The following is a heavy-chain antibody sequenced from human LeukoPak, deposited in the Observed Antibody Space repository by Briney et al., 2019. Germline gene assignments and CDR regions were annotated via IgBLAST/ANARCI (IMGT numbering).Heavy chain of an antibody. D-gene: IGHD1-26*01. CDR2: ISSSSSYI. Sequence: PGGSLRLSCAASGFTFSSYSMNWVRQAPGKGLEWVSSISSSSSYIYYADSVKGRFTISRDNAKNSLYLQMNSLRAEDTAVYYCARRSRELLRPIDYWGQGTLVTVSS. J-gene: IGHJ4*02. V-gene: IGHV3-21*04. CDR1: GFTFSSYS. CDR3: ARRSRELLRPIDY.